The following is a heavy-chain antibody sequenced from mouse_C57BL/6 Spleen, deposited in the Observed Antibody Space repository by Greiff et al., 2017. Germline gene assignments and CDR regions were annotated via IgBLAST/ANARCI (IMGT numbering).Heavy chain of an antibody. D-gene: IGHD2-4*01. CDR2: IDPSDSYT. J-gene: IGHJ2*01. Sequence: QVQLKQPGAELVMPGASVKLSCKASGYTFTSYWMHWVKQRPGQGLEWIGEIDPSDSYTNYNQKFKGKSTLTVDKSSSTAYMQLSSLTSEDSAVYDCARRDDYDAGYFDYWGQGTTLTVSS. CDR3: ARRDDYDAGYFDY. V-gene: IGHV1-69*01. CDR1: GYTFTSYW.